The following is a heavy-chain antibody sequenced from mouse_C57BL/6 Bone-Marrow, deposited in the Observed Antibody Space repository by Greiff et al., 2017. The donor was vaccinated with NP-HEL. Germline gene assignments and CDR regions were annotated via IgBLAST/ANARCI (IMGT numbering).Heavy chain of an antibody. CDR2: IYPGGGYT. D-gene: IGHD2-5*01. J-gene: IGHJ1*03. Sequence: VKLMESGAELVRPGTSVKMSCKASGYTFTNYWIGWAKQRPGHGLEWIGDIYPGGGYTNYNEKLKGKATLTADKYSSPASMQFSSLTSEDSAIYYCARWGYSNSYWYFDVWGTGTTVTVAS. V-gene: IGHV1-63*01. CDR1: GYTFTNYW. CDR3: ARWGYSNSYWYFDV.